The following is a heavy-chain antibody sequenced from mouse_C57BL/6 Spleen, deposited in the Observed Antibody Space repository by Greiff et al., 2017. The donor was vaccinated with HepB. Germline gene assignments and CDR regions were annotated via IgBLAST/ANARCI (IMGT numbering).Heavy chain of an antibody. CDR2: IWTGGGT. CDR3: ARNPRELYYDSRDWYFDD. Sequence: VQLQESGPGLVAPSQSLSITCTVSGFSLTSYAISWVRQPPGKGLEWLGVIWTGGGTNYNSALKSRLSISKDNSKSQVFLKMNSLQTDDTARYYCARNPRELYYDSRDWYFDDWGTGTTVTVSS. J-gene: IGHJ1*03. D-gene: IGHD1-1*01. V-gene: IGHV2-9-1*01. CDR1: GFSLTSYA.